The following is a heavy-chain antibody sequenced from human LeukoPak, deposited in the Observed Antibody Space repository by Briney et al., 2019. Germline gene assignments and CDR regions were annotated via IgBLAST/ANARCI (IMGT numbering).Heavy chain of an antibody. J-gene: IGHJ4*02. D-gene: IGHD2-2*02. Sequence: PGGSLRLSCAASGFIFNNYAMNWVRQAPGKGLEWVSGISGSGDSTFYADSVKGRFTISRDNSKNTLDLQMNSLRAEDTAVYYCAKSRSSSVSCYNYWGQGTPVTVSS. CDR3: AKSRSSSVSCYNY. CDR2: ISGSGDST. CDR1: GFIFNNYA. V-gene: IGHV3-23*01.